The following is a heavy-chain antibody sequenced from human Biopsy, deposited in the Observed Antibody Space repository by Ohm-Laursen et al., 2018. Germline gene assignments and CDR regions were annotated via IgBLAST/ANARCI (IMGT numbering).Heavy chain of an antibody. CDR1: GFTFGDAW. Sequence: GQTLSLTCAASGFTFGDAWMSWIRQAPGKGLEWVAGIYGGGFGTYYADSVKGRFSISRDNSENTLYLHMNSLRAEDTAVYFCAKFEGDPTPSYYFDYWGQGTPVTVSS. CDR3: AKFEGDPTPSYYFDY. CDR2: IYGGGFGT. V-gene: IGHV3-23*01. D-gene: IGHD3-10*01. J-gene: IGHJ4*02.